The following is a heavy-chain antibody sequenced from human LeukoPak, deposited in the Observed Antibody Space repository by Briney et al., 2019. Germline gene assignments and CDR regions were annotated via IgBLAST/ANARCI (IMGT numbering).Heavy chain of an antibody. J-gene: IGHJ6*02. CDR3: AKEAVAGSYYGMDV. D-gene: IGHD6-19*01. CDR2: ISGSGGST. CDR1: GFTFSIHG. V-gene: IGHV3-23*01. Sequence: PAGGSLRLSCAASGFTFSIHGMNWVRQTPGKGLEWVSAISGSGGSTYYADSVQGRFTISRDNPKNTLYLQMNSLRAEDTAVYYCAKEAVAGSYYGMDVWGQGTTVTVSS.